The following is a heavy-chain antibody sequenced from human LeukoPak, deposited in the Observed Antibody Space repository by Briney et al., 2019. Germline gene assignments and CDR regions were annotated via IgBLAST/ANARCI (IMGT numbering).Heavy chain of an antibody. Sequence: SVKVSCTASGGTFSSYAISWVRQAPGQGLEWMGGIIPIFGTANYAQKFQGRVTITADESTSTAYMELSSLRSEDTVVYYCCYCGGDCYINWFDPWGQGTLVTVSS. J-gene: IGHJ5*02. CDR2: IIPIFGTA. D-gene: IGHD2-21*02. CDR1: GGTFSSYA. CDR3: CYCGGDCYINWFDP. V-gene: IGHV1-69*13.